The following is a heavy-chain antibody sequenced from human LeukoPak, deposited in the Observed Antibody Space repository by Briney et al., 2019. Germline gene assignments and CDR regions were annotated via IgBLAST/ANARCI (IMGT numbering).Heavy chain of an antibody. CDR3: ARDSGFYSGKYYGFDY. CDR2: IKEDGSEK. CDR1: GFTFSSYW. D-gene: IGHD1-26*01. Sequence: GGSLRLSCEASGFTFSSYWMTWLRQAPGKGLEWVANIKEDGSEKYYVDFVKGRFTISRDNGKNSLYLEMSSLRAEDTAVYYCARDSGFYSGKYYGFDYWGQGTLVTVSS. V-gene: IGHV3-7*01. J-gene: IGHJ4*02.